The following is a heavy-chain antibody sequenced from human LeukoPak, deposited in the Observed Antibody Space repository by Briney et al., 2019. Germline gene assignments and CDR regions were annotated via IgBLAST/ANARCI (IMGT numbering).Heavy chain of an antibody. CDR2: ISNSGGNT. V-gene: IGHV3-23*01. CDR1: GFTFNNYH. D-gene: IGHD3-3*01. CDR3: AKDLGYYDFWSGYYYGMDV. J-gene: IGHJ6*02. Sequence: GGSLRLSCTASGFTFNNYHMAWVRQAPGRGLESISSISNSGGNTYYSDSVKGRFTISRDNSKNTLYLQMNSLRAEDTAVYYCAKDLGYYDFWSGYYYGMDVWGQGTTVTVSS.